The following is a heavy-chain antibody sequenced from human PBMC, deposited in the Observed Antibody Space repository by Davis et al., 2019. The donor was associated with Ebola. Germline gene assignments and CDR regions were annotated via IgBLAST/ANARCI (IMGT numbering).Heavy chain of an antibody. Sequence: ASVKVSCKASGYTFAAHYIHWVRQAPGQGLEWMGRINPNFGGKIYAQKFQDRVTMTIDTSINTAYMELDRLRSDDTAVYYCARGHTYGRWDDWFDPWGRGTLVTVSS. CDR2: INPNFGGK. CDR3: ARGHTYGRWDDWFDP. J-gene: IGHJ2*01. V-gene: IGHV1-2*06. D-gene: IGHD5-18*01. CDR1: GYTFAAHY.